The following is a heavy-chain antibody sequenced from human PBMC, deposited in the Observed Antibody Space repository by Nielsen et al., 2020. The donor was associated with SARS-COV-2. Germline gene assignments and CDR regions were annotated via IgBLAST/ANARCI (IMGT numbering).Heavy chain of an antibody. D-gene: IGHD2-15*01. V-gene: IGHV3-49*03. Sequence: GGSLRLSCTTSGFTFGDFAMSWFRQAPGKGLEWVAFIRSKVYGGTTENAASVKGRFTMSRDDSKRVAYLQMNSLKTEDTAVYYCTRERWDCSDGSCNYYYMDVWGKGTTVTVSS. CDR3: TRERWDCSDGSCNYYYMDV. CDR2: IRSKVYGGTT. J-gene: IGHJ6*03. CDR1: GFTFGDFA.